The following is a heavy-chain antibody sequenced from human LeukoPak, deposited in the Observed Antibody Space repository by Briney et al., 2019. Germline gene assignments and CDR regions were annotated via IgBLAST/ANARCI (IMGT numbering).Heavy chain of an antibody. CDR3: ARDFKDYDKGMDV. CDR1: GFTFSSYG. D-gene: IGHD3-22*01. CDR2: IRYDGSNK. Sequence: PGGSLRLSCAASGFTFSSYGMHWVRQAPGKGLEWVAFIRYDGSNKYYADSVKGRFTISRDNSKNTLYLQMNSLRAEDTAVYYCARDFKDYDKGMDVWGQGTTVTVSS. V-gene: IGHV3-30*02. J-gene: IGHJ6*02.